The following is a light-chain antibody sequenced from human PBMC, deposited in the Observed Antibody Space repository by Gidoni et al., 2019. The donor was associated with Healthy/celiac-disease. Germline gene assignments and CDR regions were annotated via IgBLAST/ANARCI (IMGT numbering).Light chain of an antibody. V-gene: IGLV1-40*01. CDR2: GNT. J-gene: IGLJ2*01. CDR3: QSYDSSLSGSV. CDR1: SSNIGAAFD. Sequence: QSVLTQPPSVSGAPGPRVTISCTGSSSNIGAAFDVHWYQKLPGTAPKLLIFGNTNRPSGVPDRFSGSKSGTSASLAITGLQAEDEADYYCQSYDSSLSGSVFGGGTKLTVL.